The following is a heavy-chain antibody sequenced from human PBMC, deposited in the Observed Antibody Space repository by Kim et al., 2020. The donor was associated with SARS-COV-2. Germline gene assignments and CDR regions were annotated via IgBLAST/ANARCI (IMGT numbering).Heavy chain of an antibody. Sequence: SQTLSLTCAISGDSVSSNSAAWNWIRQSPSGGLQWLGRTYYRSKWFNDYAISVKSRITINPDTSKNQFSLQLNSVTPEDTALYFCAREYSSGTLRLWGQGTPVTVSS. CDR3: AREYSSGTLRL. J-gene: IGHJ1*01. CDR2: TYYRSKWFN. V-gene: IGHV6-1*01. D-gene: IGHD6-19*01. CDR1: GDSVSSNSAA.